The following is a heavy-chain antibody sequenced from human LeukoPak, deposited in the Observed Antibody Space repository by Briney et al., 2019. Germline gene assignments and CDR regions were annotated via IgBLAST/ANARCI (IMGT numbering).Heavy chain of an antibody. D-gene: IGHD3-22*01. Sequence: ASVKFSCKASGYTFTSYAMNWVRQAPGQGLEWMGWINTNTGNPTYAQGFTGRFVFSLDTSVSTAYLQINSLKAEDTAVYYCARERPGSYYYDSSGYPFDYWGQGTLVTVSS. V-gene: IGHV7-4-1*02. CDR2: INTNTGNP. CDR1: GYTFTSYA. J-gene: IGHJ4*02. CDR3: ARERPGSYYYDSSGYPFDY.